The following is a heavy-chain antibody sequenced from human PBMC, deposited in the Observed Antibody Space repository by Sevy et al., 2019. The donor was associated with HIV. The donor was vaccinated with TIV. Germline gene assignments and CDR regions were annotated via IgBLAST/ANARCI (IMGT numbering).Heavy chain of an antibody. CDR1: GGSISSSSYY. CDR2: IYYSGST. V-gene: IGHV4-39*01. CDR3: ASSTLMTTVTSFWY. Sequence: SETLSLTCTVSGGSISSSSYYWGWIRQPPGKGLEWIGSIYYSGSTYYNPSLKSRVTISVDTSKNQFSLKLSSVTAADTAVYDCASSTLMTTVTSFWYWGQGTLVTVSS. D-gene: IGHD4-17*01. J-gene: IGHJ4*02.